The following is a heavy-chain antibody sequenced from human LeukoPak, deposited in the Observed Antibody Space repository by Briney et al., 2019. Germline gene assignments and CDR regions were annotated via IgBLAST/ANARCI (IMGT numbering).Heavy chain of an antibody. V-gene: IGHV4-30-4*01. CDR2: IYYSGST. CDR1: GGSISSGDYY. J-gene: IGHJ6*03. CDR3: ARETYYYDSSGLPHYYMDV. D-gene: IGHD3-22*01. Sequence: SETLSLTCTVSGGSISSGDYYWSWIRQPPGKGLEWIGYIYYSGSTYYNPSLKSRVTISLDTSKNQFSLKLSSVTVADTAVYYFARETYYYDSSGLPHYYMDVWGKGTTVTVSS.